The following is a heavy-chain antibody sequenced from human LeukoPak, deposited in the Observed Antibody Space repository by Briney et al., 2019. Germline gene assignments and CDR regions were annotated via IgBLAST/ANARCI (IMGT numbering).Heavy chain of an antibody. J-gene: IGHJ6*04. Sequence: GGSLRLSCGASGFTFSSYAMTWVRQAPGKGLEWVSGISGSGYTYYADSVKGRFTISRDNAKNSLYLQMNSLRAEDTAVYYCAELGITMIGGVWGKGTTVTISS. D-gene: IGHD3-10*02. V-gene: IGHV3-23*01. CDR1: GFTFSSYA. CDR2: ISGSGYT. CDR3: AELGITMIGGV.